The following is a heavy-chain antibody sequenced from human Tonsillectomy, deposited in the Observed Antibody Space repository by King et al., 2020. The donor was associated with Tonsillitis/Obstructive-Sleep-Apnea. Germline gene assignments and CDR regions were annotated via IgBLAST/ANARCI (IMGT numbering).Heavy chain of an antibody. CDR1: GGSISSYY. CDR3: ARGGNSSGLQRFDY. V-gene: IGHV4-59*08. D-gene: IGHD6-19*01. Sequence: HVQLQESGPGLVKPSETLSLTCTVSGGSISSYYWSWIRQPPGKGLEWIGYIYYSGSTNYNPSLKCRVTISVDTSKNQFSLKLSSVTAADTAVYYCARGGNSSGLQRFDYWGQGTLVTVSS. J-gene: IGHJ4*02. CDR2: IYYSGST.